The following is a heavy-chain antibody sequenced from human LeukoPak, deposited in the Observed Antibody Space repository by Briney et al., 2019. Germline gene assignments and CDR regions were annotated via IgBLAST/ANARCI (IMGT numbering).Heavy chain of an antibody. D-gene: IGHD5-12*01. CDR3: ARDYRYAFDN. Sequence: GGSLRLSCAASGFTFSSYSMNWVRQAPGKGLEWISYIGISSGNTRYADSVKGRFTISADSAKNSLYLQMNSLRVEDTAVYYCARDYRYAFDNWGQGTLVTVSS. J-gene: IGHJ4*02. CDR1: GFTFSSYS. CDR2: IGISSGNT. V-gene: IGHV3-48*04.